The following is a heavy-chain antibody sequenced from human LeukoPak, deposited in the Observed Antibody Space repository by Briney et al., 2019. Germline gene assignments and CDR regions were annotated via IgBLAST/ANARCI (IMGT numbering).Heavy chain of an antibody. CDR2: ISTSGTIT. D-gene: IGHD6-13*01. J-gene: IGHJ5*02. Sequence: GGSLRLSCAASGFPFSDYAMVWVRQAPGKGLEWVSGISTSGTITYYADSVKGRFTISRDNSKNTLYLQMNSLRAEDTAVYYCAKAPPGHSRTNWFDPWGQGTLVTVSS. V-gene: IGHV3-23*01. CDR3: AKAPPGHSRTNWFDP. CDR1: GFPFSDYA.